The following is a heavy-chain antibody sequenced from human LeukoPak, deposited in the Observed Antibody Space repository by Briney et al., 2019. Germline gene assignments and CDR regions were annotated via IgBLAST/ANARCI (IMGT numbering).Heavy chain of an antibody. CDR2: FDLEDGET. CDR1: GYTLTELS. D-gene: IGHD6-13*01. V-gene: IGHV1-24*01. J-gene: IGHJ4*02. Sequence: ASVKVSCKVSGYTLTELSMHWVRQAPGKGLEWMGGFDLEDGETIYAQKFQGRVTMTADTSTNTAYMELRSLRSDDTAVYYCARGRLIVAVGDYWGQGTLVTVSS. CDR3: ARGRLIVAVGDY.